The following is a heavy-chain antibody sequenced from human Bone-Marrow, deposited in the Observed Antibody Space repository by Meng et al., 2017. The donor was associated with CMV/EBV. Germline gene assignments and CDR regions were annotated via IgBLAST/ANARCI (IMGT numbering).Heavy chain of an antibody. CDR1: GFTFSSYS. J-gene: IGHJ4*02. CDR3: AREPLSWYETDY. Sequence: GESLKISCAASGFTFSSYSMNWVRQAPGKGLEWVSSISSSSSYIYYADSVKGRFTISRDNAKNSLYLQMNSLRAEDTAVYYCAREPLSWYETDYWGQGTLVTVSS. D-gene: IGHD6-13*01. V-gene: IGHV3-21*01. CDR2: ISSSSSYI.